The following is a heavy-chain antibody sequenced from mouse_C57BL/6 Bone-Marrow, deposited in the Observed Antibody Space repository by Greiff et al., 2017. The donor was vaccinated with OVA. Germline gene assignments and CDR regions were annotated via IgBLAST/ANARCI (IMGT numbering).Heavy chain of an antibody. V-gene: IGHV1-19*01. CDR3: ASPLYSNYALYYFDY. Sequence: VQLKQSGPVLVKPGASVKMSCKASGYTFTDYYMNWVKQSHGKSLEWIGVINPYNGGTSYNQKFKGKATLTVDKSSSTAYMELNSLTSEDSAVYYCASPLYSNYALYYFDYWGQGTTLTVSS. CDR2: INPYNGGT. CDR1: GYTFTDYY. D-gene: IGHD2-5*01. J-gene: IGHJ2*01.